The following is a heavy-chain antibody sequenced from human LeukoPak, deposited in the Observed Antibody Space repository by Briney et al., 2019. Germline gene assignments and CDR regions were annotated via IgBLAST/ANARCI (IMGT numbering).Heavy chain of an antibody. CDR2: IKQDGSEK. CDR3: ARMSSSSWYVCDY. D-gene: IGHD6-13*01. Sequence: GGSLRLSCAASGFTFSGYWMTWVRQVPGKGLEWVANIKQDGSEKYYVDSVRGRFTISRDNTENSLYLQMNSLRAEDTAVYYCARMSSSSWYVCDYWGQGTLVTVSS. CDR1: GFTFSGYW. V-gene: IGHV3-7*01. J-gene: IGHJ4*02.